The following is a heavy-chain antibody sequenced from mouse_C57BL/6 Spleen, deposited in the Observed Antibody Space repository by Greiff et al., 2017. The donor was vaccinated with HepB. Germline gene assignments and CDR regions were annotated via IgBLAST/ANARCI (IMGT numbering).Heavy chain of an antibody. D-gene: IGHD2-4*01. CDR3: TREDYDGSAWFAY. V-gene: IGHV1-15*01. CDR2: IDPETGGT. CDR1: GYTFTDYE. J-gene: IGHJ3*01. Sequence: VQLQQSGAELVRPGASVTLSCKASGYTFTDYEMHWAKQTPVHGLEWIGAIDPETGGTAYNQKFKGKAILTADKSSSTAYMELRSLTSEDSAVYYCTREDYDGSAWFAYWGQGTLVTVSA.